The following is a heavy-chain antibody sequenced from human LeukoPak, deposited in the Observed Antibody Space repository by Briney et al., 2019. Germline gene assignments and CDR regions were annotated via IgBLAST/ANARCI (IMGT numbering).Heavy chain of an antibody. J-gene: IGHJ4*02. V-gene: IGHV3-74*01. CDR2: IASDGNNR. D-gene: IGHD3-22*01. Sequence: GGSLRLSCAASGFTFSSYWMNWVRQVPGKGLVWVSRIASDGNNRDYADSVKGRFTISRDNAKNTVYLQMNSLRVEDTAVYYCARVYETNGYLYWGQGSLVTVSS. CDR1: GFTFSSYW. CDR3: ARVYETNGYLY.